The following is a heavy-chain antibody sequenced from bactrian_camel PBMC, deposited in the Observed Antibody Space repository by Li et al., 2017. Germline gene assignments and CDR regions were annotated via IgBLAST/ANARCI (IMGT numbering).Heavy chain of an antibody. CDR2: MDRNGRT. D-gene: IGHD4*01. V-gene: IGHV3S53*01. CDR3: GADFRPYELADEYRY. Sequence: HVQLVESGGGSVQAGGSLRLSCTASEFVMRTAYMAWFRQAPGKEREGVAFMDRNGRTGYAESVKGRFTLSKDNAENSLYLEMNSLKPDDTAMYYCGADFRPYELADEYRYWGQGTQVTVS. J-gene: IGHJ4*01. CDR1: EFVMRTAY.